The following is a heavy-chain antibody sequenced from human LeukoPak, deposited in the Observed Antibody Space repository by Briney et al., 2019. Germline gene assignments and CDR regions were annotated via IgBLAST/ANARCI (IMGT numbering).Heavy chain of an antibody. CDR3: ARGGPTTYYDFWSGSGNWFDP. Sequence: SETLSLTCTVSGCSISSCSYNWIWIRQPAGQELVWIGRIYTSGSTNYNPSRKSRVTISVDTSKTQFSLKLSSVTAADTAVYYCARGGPTTYYDFWSGSGNWFDPWGQGTLVTVSS. J-gene: IGHJ5*02. D-gene: IGHD3-3*01. CDR1: GCSISSCSYN. CDR2: IYTSGST. V-gene: IGHV4-61*02.